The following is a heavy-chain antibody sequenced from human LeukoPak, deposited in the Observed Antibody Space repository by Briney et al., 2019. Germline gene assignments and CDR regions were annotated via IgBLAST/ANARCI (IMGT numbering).Heavy chain of an antibody. Sequence: GGSLRLSCAASGFTVSSNYMSWVRQAPGKGLEWVSVIYSGGSTYYADSVKGRFTISRDNSKNTLYLQMNSLRAEDTAVYYCAREWYYYDSSGYPTRGFDPWGQGTLVTVSS. D-gene: IGHD3-22*01. J-gene: IGHJ5*02. CDR1: GFTVSSNY. V-gene: IGHV3-53*01. CDR3: AREWYYYDSSGYPTRGFDP. CDR2: IYSGGST.